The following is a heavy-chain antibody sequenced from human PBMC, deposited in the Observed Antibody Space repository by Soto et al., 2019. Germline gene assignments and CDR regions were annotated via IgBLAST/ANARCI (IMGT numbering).Heavy chain of an antibody. V-gene: IGHV1-18*01. Sequence: QVQLVQSGGEVKRPAASVKVSCKTSGYTFSNYGITWVRQAPGQPLEWLGWISLYSDGTNYAQKFQGRVSMTTDTSTTTAYMELRSLRSDDTAVYYCARVVPGAEAWFGPWGKRTLVTVSS. D-gene: IGHD2-2*01. CDR3: ARVVPGAEAWFGP. J-gene: IGHJ5*02. CDR2: ISLYSDGT. CDR1: GYTFSNYG.